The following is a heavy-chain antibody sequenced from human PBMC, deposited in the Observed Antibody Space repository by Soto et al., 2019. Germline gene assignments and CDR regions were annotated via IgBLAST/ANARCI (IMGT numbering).Heavy chain of an antibody. J-gene: IGHJ5*02. CDR3: ARGDSIVVVPAAMALGVNWFDP. CDR2: IYYSGST. Sequence: SETLSLTCTVSGGSISSYYWSWIRQPPGKGLEWIGYIYYSGSTNYNPSLKSRVTISVDTSKNQFSLKLSSVTAADTAVYYCARGDSIVVVPAAMALGVNWFDPWGQGILVTVTS. CDR1: GGSISSYY. V-gene: IGHV4-59*01. D-gene: IGHD2-2*01.